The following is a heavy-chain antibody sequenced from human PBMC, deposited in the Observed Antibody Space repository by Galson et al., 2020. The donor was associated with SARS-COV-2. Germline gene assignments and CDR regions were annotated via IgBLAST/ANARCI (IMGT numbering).Heavy chain of an antibody. CDR1: GYTFTSNG. D-gene: IGHD3-22*01. CDR2: NK. V-gene: IGHV1-18*01. Sequence: VKVSCKASGYTFTSNGISWMRQAPGQGLEWMGWNKNYAQKFQGRVTMTTDTSTTTAYMELRGLRSDDTAVYYCARFSYRSGYPSFDYWGQGTLVTVSS. J-gene: IGHJ4*02. CDR3: ARFSYRSGYPSFDY.